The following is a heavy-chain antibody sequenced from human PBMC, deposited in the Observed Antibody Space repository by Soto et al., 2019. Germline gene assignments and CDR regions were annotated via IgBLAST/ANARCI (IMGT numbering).Heavy chain of an antibody. CDR2: IYYSGST. D-gene: IGHD3-22*01. CDR1: GGSISSSSYY. J-gene: IGHJ4*02. Sequence: PLETLSLTCTVSGGSISSSSYYRGWIRQPPRKGLERIGSIYYSGSTYYNPSLKSRVTISVDTSKNQFSLKLSSVTAADTAVFYCARSLFLYYYDSSGYYSWGQRTLVTVSS. V-gene: IGHV4-39*01. CDR3: ARSLFLYYYDSSGYYS.